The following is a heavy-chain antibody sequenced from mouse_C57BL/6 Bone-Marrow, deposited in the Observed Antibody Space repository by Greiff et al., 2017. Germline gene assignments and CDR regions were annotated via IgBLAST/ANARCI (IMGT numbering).Heavy chain of an antibody. CDR2: IWTGGGT. V-gene: IGHV2-9-1*01. CDR3: ARMKRDYYSASVWYFDG. J-gene: IGHJ1*03. Sequence: QVQLKESGPGLVAPSQSLSITCTVSGFSLTSYAISGVRQPPGKGLDWLGVIWTGGGTNYNSALKSRLSIDKDNSKSQVFLKMNSMQTHDTARYYCARMKRDYYSASVWYFDGWGTRTTVTASS. CDR1: GFSLTSYA. D-gene: IGHD1-1*01.